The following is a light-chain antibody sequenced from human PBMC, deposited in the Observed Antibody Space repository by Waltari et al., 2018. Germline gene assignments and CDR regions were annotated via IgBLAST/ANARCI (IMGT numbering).Light chain of an antibody. V-gene: IGKV3-20*01. Sequence: EIVLTQSPGTLSLSPGERATLSCRASQSVSRALAWYQQKPGQAPRLLIYDAFSRATGIPDRFSGSGSGTDFSRTISRLEPEDFAVYYCQKYESLPATFGQGTKVEIK. J-gene: IGKJ1*01. CDR2: DAF. CDR3: QKYESLPAT. CDR1: QSVSRA.